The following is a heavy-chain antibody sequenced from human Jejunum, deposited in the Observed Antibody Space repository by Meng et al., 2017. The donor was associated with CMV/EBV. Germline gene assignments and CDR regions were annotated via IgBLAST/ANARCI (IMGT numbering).Heavy chain of an antibody. D-gene: IGHD2-2*01. V-gene: IGHV1-18*01. CDR1: SYA. CDR3: ARVRIVCSSTSCYPNWFDP. CDR2: SSAYDGYT. Sequence: SYAINWVRQAPGQGLEWMGWSSAYDGYTKYEGKFQGRVSVTTDTSTNTSYMELSSLRSDDTAVYYCARVRIVCSSTSCYPNWFDPWGQGTQVTVSS. J-gene: IGHJ5*02.